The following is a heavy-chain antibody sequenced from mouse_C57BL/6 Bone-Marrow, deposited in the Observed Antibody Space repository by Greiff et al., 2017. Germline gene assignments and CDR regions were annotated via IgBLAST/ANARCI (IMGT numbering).Heavy chain of an antibody. V-gene: IGHV10-1*01. CDR3: VRELGPYYAMDY. CDR1: GFSFNTYA. Sequence: EVKLVESGGGLVQPKGSLKLSCAASGFSFNTYAMNWVRQAPGKGLEWVARIRSKSNNYATYYADSVKDRFTISRDDSESMLYLQMNNLKTEDTAMYYCVRELGPYYAMDYWGQGTSVTVSS. CDR2: IRSKSNNYAT. D-gene: IGHD4-1*01. J-gene: IGHJ4*01.